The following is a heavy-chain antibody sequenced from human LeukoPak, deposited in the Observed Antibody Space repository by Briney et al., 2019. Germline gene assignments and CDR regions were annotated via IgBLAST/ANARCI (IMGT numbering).Heavy chain of an antibody. J-gene: IGHJ6*02. Sequence: GGSLRLSCAASGFTVSSNYMSWARQAPEKGLEWVASINHNGNVNYYVDSVKGRFTIPRDNAKNSLYLQMSNLRAEDTAVYFCARGGGLDVWGQGATVTVSS. CDR3: ARGGGLDV. CDR2: INHNGNVN. CDR1: GFTVSSNY. V-gene: IGHV3-7*03. D-gene: IGHD3-16*01.